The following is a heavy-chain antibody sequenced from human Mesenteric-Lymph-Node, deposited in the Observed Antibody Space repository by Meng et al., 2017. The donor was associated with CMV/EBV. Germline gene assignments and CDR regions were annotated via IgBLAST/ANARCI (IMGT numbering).Heavy chain of an antibody. CDR1: GFTFSSYW. V-gene: IGHV3-7*01. D-gene: IGHD3-22*01. Sequence: GGSLRLSCAASGFTFSSYWMSWVRQAPGKGLEWVANIKQDGSEKYYVDSVKGRFTISRDNAKNSLYLEMNSLRADDTAVYYCARDRPFYDSSGYYSYYFDNWGQGTPVTVSS. CDR2: IKQDGSEK. CDR3: ARDRPFYDSSGYYSYYFDN. J-gene: IGHJ4*02.